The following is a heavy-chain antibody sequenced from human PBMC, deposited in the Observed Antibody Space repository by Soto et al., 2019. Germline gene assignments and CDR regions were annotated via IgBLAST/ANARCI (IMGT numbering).Heavy chain of an antibody. V-gene: IGHV3-30*18. CDR2: ISYDGSNK. CDR3: AKAEDIVVVPATQFDY. CDR1: GFTFSSYG. D-gene: IGHD2-2*01. J-gene: IGHJ4*02. Sequence: GGSLRLSCAASGFTFSSYGMHWVRQAPGKGLEWVAVISYDGSNKYYADSVKGRFTISRDNSKNTLYLQMNSLRAEDTAVYYCAKAEDIVVVPATQFDYWGQGTLVTVSS.